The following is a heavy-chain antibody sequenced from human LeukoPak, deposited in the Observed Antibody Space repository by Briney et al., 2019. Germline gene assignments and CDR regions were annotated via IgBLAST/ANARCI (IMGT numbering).Heavy chain of an antibody. CDR2: ISSNGGST. Sequence: GGSLRLSCAASGFTFSSYAMHWVRQAPGKGLEYVSAISSNGGSTYYANSVKGRFTISRDNSKNTLYLQMGSLRAEDMAVYYCARAVLDSPDAFDIWGQGTMVTVSS. CDR1: GFTFSSYA. V-gene: IGHV3-64*01. J-gene: IGHJ3*02. D-gene: IGHD3/OR15-3a*01. CDR3: ARAVLDSPDAFDI.